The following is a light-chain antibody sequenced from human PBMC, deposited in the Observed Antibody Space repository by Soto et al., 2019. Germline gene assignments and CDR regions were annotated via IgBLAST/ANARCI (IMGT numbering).Light chain of an antibody. CDR2: DAS. CDR3: QQRSNWPGT. CDR1: QSVSSY. V-gene: IGKV3-11*01. J-gene: IGKJ1*01. Sequence: EIVLTQSPATLSLSPGERATLSCRASQSVSSYLACYQQKPGQAPRLLIYDASNRATGIPARFSGSGSGTDFTLTISSLEPEDFAVYCCQQRSNWPGTFGQGTKVEIK.